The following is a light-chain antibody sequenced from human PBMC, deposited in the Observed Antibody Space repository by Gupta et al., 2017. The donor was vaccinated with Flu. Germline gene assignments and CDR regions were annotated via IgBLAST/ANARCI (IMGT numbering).Light chain of an antibody. Sequence: ISCRASQIVVYSDGNTYLHWFQQRPGQSPRRLIYQVAHRESGVPDRFSGSGSGTDFTLKISMVEAEDVGVYYCMQGSRWPWAFGQGTKVEIK. CDR1: QIVVYSDGNTY. J-gene: IGKJ1*01. CDR2: QVA. CDR3: MQGSRWPWA. V-gene: IGKV2-30*01.